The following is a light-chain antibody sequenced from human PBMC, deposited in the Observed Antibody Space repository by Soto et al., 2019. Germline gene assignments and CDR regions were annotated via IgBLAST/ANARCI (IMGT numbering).Light chain of an antibody. Sequence: EIVLTQSPATLSLSPGERATLSCRASQSVSSYLAWYQQKPGQAPRLLIYDAANRATGIPARFSGSGSGTDSTLTISSLEPEDFAVYYCQHRSNWPPITFGQGTRLEI. CDR2: DAA. CDR1: QSVSSY. CDR3: QHRSNWPPIT. V-gene: IGKV3-11*01. J-gene: IGKJ5*01.